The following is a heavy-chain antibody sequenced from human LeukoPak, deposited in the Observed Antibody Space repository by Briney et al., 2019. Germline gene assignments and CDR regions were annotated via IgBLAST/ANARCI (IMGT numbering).Heavy chain of an antibody. J-gene: IGHJ4*02. Sequence: EASVKVSCKASGYTFTGYYMHWVRQAPGQGLEWMGWINPNSGGTNYAQKFQGRVTMTRDTSIGTAYMELSRLRSDDTAVYYCARGPATWDIVVVPAARLDYWGQGTLVTVSS. CDR3: ARGPATWDIVVVPAARLDY. CDR1: GYTFTGYY. CDR2: INPNSGGT. V-gene: IGHV1-2*02. D-gene: IGHD2-2*01.